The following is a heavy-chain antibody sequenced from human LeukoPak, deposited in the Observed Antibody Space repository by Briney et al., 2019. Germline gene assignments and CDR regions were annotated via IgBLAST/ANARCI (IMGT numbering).Heavy chain of an antibody. D-gene: IGHD4-23*01. V-gene: IGHV3-7*01. Sequence: PGRSLRLSCAASGFTFSNYWMTWFRQTPGKGLEWVGNIKQDGSEKYYVDSVKGRFTISRDNAKNSLYLQMNSLRAEDTAVYYCARTSGNDAFDIWGQGTMVTVSS. J-gene: IGHJ3*02. CDR1: GFTFSNYW. CDR3: ARTSGNDAFDI. CDR2: IKQDGSEK.